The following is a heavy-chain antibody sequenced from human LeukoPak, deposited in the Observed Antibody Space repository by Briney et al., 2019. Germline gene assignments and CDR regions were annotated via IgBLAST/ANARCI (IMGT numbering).Heavy chain of an antibody. CDR2: MYSGGST. D-gene: IGHD3-10*01. V-gene: IGHV3-53*01. CDR3: ARVSYGSGSEWFDP. J-gene: IGHJ5*02. Sequence: PRGSLRLSCAASGVTVSSNYMSWVRQAARKGLEWGSVMYSGGSTCYADSVNGRFTISRDNSKNTLYLQMNSLRAEDTAVYYCARVSYGSGSEWFDPWGQGTLVTVSS. CDR1: GVTVSSNY.